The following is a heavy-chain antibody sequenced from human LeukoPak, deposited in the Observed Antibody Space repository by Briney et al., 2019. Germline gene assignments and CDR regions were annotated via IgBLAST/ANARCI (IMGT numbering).Heavy chain of an antibody. Sequence: GGSLRLSCAASGFTFSSYSMNWVRQAPGKGLEWVSSISSSSSYIYYADSVKGRFTISRDNAKNSLYLQMNSLRAEDTAVYYCAREPAAEYDSSGYPDYWGQGTLVTVSS. CDR2: ISSSSSYI. D-gene: IGHD3-22*01. CDR3: AREPAAEYDSSGYPDY. V-gene: IGHV3-21*04. CDR1: GFTFSSYS. J-gene: IGHJ4*02.